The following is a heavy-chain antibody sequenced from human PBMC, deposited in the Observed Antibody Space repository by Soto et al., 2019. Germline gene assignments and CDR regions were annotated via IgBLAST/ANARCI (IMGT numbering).Heavy chain of an antibody. CDR1: GGSISSSSYY. J-gene: IGHJ3*02. D-gene: IGHD3-22*01. V-gene: IGHV4-39*01. CDR3: ARRFSMIVVVKGAFDI. CDR2: TYYSGST. Sequence: QLQLQESGPGLVKPSETLSLTCTVSGGSISSSSYYWGWIRQPPGKGLEWIGSTYYSGSTYYNPSLQSRVTISVDTSKNQFSLKLSSVTAADTAVYYCARRFSMIVVVKGAFDIWGQGTMVTVSS.